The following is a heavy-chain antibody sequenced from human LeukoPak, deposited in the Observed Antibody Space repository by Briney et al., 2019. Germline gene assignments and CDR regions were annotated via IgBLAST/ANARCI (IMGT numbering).Heavy chain of an antibody. J-gene: IGHJ5*02. CDR1: GFTFSSYA. D-gene: IGHD2-21*02. V-gene: IGHV3-23*01. Sequence: GGSLRLSCAASGFTFSSYAMSWVRQAPGKGLEWVSAISGSGGSTYYADSVKGRFTISRDNSQNTLYLQMNSLRAEDTAVYYCAKDPLRGVVTAIMAHNWFDPWGQGTLVTVSS. CDR2: ISGSGGST. CDR3: AKDPLRGVVTAIMAHNWFDP.